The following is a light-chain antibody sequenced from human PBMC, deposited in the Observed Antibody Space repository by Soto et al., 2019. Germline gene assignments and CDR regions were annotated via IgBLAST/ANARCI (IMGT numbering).Light chain of an antibody. J-gene: IGKJ1*01. CDR3: QQSYSTPRT. CDR2: AAS. CDR1: QSIRSY. V-gene: IGKV1-39*01. Sequence: DIQMTQSPPSLSASVGDRVTITCRASQSIRSYLNWYQQIPGEAPKVLISAASSLQSGVPSRFSGSGSGTDFTLTISSLQPEDFGTYYCQQSYSTPRTLGQGTRVDIK.